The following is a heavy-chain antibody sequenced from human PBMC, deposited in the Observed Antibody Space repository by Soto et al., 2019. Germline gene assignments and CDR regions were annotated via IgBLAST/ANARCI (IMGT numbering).Heavy chain of an antibody. J-gene: IGHJ5*02. CDR2: INHSGST. CDR3: ATGTTVTPEMYNWFDP. CDR1: GGSFSGYY. D-gene: IGHD4-17*01. V-gene: IGHV4-34*01. Sequence: SETLSLTCAVYGGSFSGYYWSWIRQPPGKGLEWIGEINHSGSTNYNPSLKSRVTISVDTSKNQFTLKLSSVTAADTAVYYCATGTTVTPEMYNWFDPWGQGTLVTVSS.